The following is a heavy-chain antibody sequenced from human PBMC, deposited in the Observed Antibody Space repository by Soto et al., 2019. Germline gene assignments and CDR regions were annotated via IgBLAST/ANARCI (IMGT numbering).Heavy chain of an antibody. CDR3: ARDPTSGYLDY. Sequence: GGSLRLSCAASGFTFSSYSMNWVRQTPGKGLEWVSSISSSSSYIYYADSVKGRFTISRDNAKNSLYLQMNSLRAEDTAVYYCARDPTSGYLDYWGQGTLVTVSS. CDR1: GFTFSSYS. D-gene: IGHD3-22*01. CDR2: ISSSSSYI. V-gene: IGHV3-21*01. J-gene: IGHJ4*02.